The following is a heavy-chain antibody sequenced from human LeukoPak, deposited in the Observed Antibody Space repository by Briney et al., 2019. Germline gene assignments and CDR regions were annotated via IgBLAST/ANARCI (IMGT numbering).Heavy chain of an antibody. V-gene: IGHV3-21*01. Sequence: GGSLRLSCAASGFTFSSNSMNWVRHAPGKGLVWVSSINSSSTYIYYADSVKGRFTTSRDTAKNSLYLQMNSLRAEDTAVYYCARDPGAYGDYVFRYFYYYGMDVWGQGTTVTVSS. CDR3: ARDPGAYGDYVFRYFYYYGMDV. CDR1: GFTFSSNS. CDR2: INSSSTYI. D-gene: IGHD4-17*01. J-gene: IGHJ6*02.